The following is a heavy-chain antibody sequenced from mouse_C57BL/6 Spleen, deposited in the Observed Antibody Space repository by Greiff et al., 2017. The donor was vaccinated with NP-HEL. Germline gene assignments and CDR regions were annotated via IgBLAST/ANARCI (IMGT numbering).Heavy chain of an antibody. CDR2: ISYDGSN. J-gene: IGHJ2*01. V-gene: IGHV3-6*01. D-gene: IGHD4-1*02. CDR3: AREGANWDSYYFDY. CDR1: GYSITSGYY. Sequence: EVKLEESGPGLVKPSQSLSLTCSVTGYSITSGYYWNWIRQFPGNKLEWMGYISYDGSNNYNPSLKNRISITRDTSKNQFFLKLNSVTTEDTATYYCAREGANWDSYYFDYWGQGTTLTVSS.